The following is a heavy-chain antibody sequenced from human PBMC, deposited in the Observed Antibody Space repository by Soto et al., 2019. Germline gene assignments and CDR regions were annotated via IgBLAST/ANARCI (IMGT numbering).Heavy chain of an antibody. CDR2: ISSSSGYI. CDR1: GFTFSSYS. D-gene: IGHD3-3*01. CDR3: ARDLRYYDFWSGYYTNCYYYYYMDV. J-gene: IGHJ6*03. V-gene: IGHV3-21*01. Sequence: EVQLVESGGGLVKPGGSLRLSCAASGFTFSSYSMNWVRQAPGKGLEWVSSISSSSGYIYYADSVKGRFNISRDNAKNSLYLQMNSQRAEDTAVDYCARDLRYYDFWSGYYTNCYYYYYMDVWGKGSTVTVSS.